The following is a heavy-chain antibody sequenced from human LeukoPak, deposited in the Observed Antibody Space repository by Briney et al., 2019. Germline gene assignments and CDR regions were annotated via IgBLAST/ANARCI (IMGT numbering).Heavy chain of an antibody. CDR2: ISAYNGNT. CDR3: ARDPRLRIGERLHDAFDI. V-gene: IGHV1-18*01. CDR1: GYTFTSYG. J-gene: IGHJ3*02. Sequence: ASVKVSCKASGYTFTSYGISWVRQAPGQGLEWMGWISAYNGNTNYAQKLQGRVTMTTDTSTSTAYMELRSLRSDDTAVYYCARDPRLRIGERLHDAFDIWGQGTMVTVSS. D-gene: IGHD1-1*01.